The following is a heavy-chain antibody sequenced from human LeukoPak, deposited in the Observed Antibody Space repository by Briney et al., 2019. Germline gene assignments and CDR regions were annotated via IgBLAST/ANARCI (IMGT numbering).Heavy chain of an antibody. CDR3: AREGPPDTYYFDY. CDR2: TYYRSKWYN. CDR1: GGSISSYY. V-gene: IGHV6-1*01. D-gene: IGHD5-18*01. Sequence: SETLSLTCTVSGGSISSYYWSWIRQSPSRGLEWLGRTYYRSKWYNDYAVSVKSRITINPDTSKNQFSLQLNSVTPEDTAVYYCAREGPPDTYYFDYWGQGTLVTVSS. J-gene: IGHJ4*02.